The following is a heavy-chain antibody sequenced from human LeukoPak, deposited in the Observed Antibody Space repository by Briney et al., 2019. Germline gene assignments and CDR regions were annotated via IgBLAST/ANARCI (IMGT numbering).Heavy chain of an antibody. CDR1: GYTFTNYG. CDR2: ISAYNGNT. Sequence: ASVKVSCKASGYTFTNYGISWVRQAPGQGLEWMGWISAYNGNTNYAQKLQGRVTMTIDTSTSTAYMELRSLRSDDTAVYYCARDRPSLGMDYYYGMDVWGQGTTVTVSS. D-gene: IGHD1-14*01. J-gene: IGHJ6*02. CDR3: ARDRPSLGMDYYYGMDV. V-gene: IGHV1-18*01.